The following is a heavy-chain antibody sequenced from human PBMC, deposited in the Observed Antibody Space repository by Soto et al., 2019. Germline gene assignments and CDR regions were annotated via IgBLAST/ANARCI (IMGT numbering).Heavy chain of an antibody. CDR1: GLPFSASA. Sequence: GGSLRLSCAASGLPFSASAINWVPQASGKGLEWVGRIRSKANSYATAYAASVKGRFTISRDDSKNTAYLQMNSLKTEDTAVYYCTRVLLSAIDMDVWGQGTTVTSP. J-gene: IGHJ6*02. CDR2: IRSKANSYAT. D-gene: IGHD2-2*02. CDR3: TRVLLSAIDMDV. V-gene: IGHV3-73*01.